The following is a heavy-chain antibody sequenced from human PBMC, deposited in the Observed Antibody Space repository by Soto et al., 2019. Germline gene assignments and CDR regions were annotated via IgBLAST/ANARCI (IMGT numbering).Heavy chain of an antibody. D-gene: IGHD2-8*02. CDR2: ISDNGKTK. CDR1: GFTFSYYA. V-gene: IGHV3-30*04. Sequence: GGSLRLSCAASGFTFSYYAMHWVRQAPGKGLEWMAVISDNGKTKYLADSVKGRFTISRDTSKNTLYLKMSSLRVEDTAVYYCARDPGGYPLGIFNIWGQGTRVTVSS. J-gene: IGHJ3*02. CDR3: ARDPGGYPLGIFNI.